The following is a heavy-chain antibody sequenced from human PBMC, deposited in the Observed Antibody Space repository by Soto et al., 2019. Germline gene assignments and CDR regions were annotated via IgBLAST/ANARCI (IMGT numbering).Heavy chain of an antibody. Sequence: GGSLRLSCAASGFTFSRYTMYWVRQAPGKGLEWVAVISYDGSNKYYADSVRGRFTISRDNSKNTLYLQMNSLTTEDTAVFYCCALRAAFDVWGQGTMVTV. D-gene: IGHD3-16*01. CDR2: ISYDGSNK. CDR3: CALRAAFDV. CDR1: GFTFSRYT. J-gene: IGHJ3*01. V-gene: IGHV3-30-3*01.